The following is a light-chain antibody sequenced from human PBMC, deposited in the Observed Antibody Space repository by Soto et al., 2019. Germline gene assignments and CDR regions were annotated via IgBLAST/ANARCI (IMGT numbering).Light chain of an antibody. CDR2: DVN. J-gene: IGLJ3*02. V-gene: IGLV2-14*03. CDR1: SGDVGVYNY. CDR3: SSYTTSSTWV. Sequence: QSALTQPASVSGSPGQSITISCTGTSGDVGVYNYVSWYQHHPGKAPKLMIYDVNNRPSGVSIRFSGSKSGNTASLTISGLQAEDEADYYCSSYTTSSTWVFGGGTKLTVL.